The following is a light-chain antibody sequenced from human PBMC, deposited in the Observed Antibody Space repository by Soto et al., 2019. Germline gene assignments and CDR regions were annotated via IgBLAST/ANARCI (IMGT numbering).Light chain of an antibody. J-gene: IGKJ5*01. V-gene: IGKV3D-20*02. CDR3: QQRSNWPPIT. CDR2: GAS. Sequence: EIVLTQSPGTLSFSPGERATLSCMAIQSVSNSYLAWYQQKPGQAPRLLIYGASTRATSFPARFSGSGSGTDFTLTISSLEPEDFAVYYCQQRSNWPPITFGQGTRLEIK. CDR1: QSVSNSY.